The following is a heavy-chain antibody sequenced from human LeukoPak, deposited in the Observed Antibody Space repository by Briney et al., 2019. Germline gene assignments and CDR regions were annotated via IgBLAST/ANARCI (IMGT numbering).Heavy chain of an antibody. Sequence: GGSLRLSCAASGFTFSSYSMNWVRQAPGKGLKWVSSISSSSSYIYYADSVKGRFTISRDNAKNSLYLQMNSLRAEDTAVYYCASFMLATIRGGGNDYWGQGTLVTVSS. CDR3: ASFMLATIRGGGNDY. D-gene: IGHD5-24*01. J-gene: IGHJ4*02. V-gene: IGHV3-21*01. CDR1: GFTFSSYS. CDR2: ISSSSSYI.